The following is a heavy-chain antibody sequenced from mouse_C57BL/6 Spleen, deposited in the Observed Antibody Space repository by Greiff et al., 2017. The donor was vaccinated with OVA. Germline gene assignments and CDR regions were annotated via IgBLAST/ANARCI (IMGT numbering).Heavy chain of an antibody. CDR1: GYTFTSYW. V-gene: IGHV1-69*01. Sequence: QVHVKQPGAELVMPGASVKLSCKASGYTFTSYWMHWVKQRPGQGLEWIGEIDPSDSYTNYNQKFKGKSTLTVDKSSSTAYMQLSSLTSEDSAVYYCARKGTTVYFDVWGTGTTVTVSS. D-gene: IGHD1-1*01. CDR2: IDPSDSYT. CDR3: ARKGTTVYFDV. J-gene: IGHJ1*03.